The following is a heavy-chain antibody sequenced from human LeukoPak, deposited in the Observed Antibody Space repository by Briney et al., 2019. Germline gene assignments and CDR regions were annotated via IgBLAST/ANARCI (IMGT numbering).Heavy chain of an antibody. CDR3: AREPYTIAVAGTWYFDY. D-gene: IGHD6-19*01. CDR1: GGSISSSSYY. Sequence: SETLSLTCTVSGGSISSSSYYWGWIRQPPGKGLEWIGSIYYSGSTYYNPSLKSRITMSVDTSKNQFSLRLSSVTAADTAVYYCAREPYTIAVAGTWYFDYWGQGTLVTVSS. J-gene: IGHJ4*02. CDR2: IYYSGST. V-gene: IGHV4-39*07.